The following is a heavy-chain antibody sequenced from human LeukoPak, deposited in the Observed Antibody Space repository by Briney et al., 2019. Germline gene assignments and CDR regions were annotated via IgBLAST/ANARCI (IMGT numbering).Heavy chain of an antibody. J-gene: IGHJ5*02. V-gene: IGHV4-30-4*08. CDR2: IYYSGST. CDR3: AGHFEPAVWFDP. Sequence: PSETLSLTCTVSGGSISSGDYYWSWIRQPPGKGLEWIGYIYYSGSTYYNPSLKSRVTISVDTSKNQFSLKLNSVTAADTALFYCAGHFEPAVWFDPWGQGTLVTVSS. CDR1: GGSISSGDYY. D-gene: IGHD3-9*01.